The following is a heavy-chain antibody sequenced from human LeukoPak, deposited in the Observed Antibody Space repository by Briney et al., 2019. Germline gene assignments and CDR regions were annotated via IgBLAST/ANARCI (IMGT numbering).Heavy chain of an antibody. CDR3: ARGFVQLQNWFDP. Sequence: PSETLSLTCTVSGGSISSSSYYWGWIRQPPGKGLEWIGSIYYSGSTYYNPSPKSRVTISVDTSKNQFSLKLSSVTAADTAVYYCARGFVQLQNWFDPWGQGTLVTVSS. V-gene: IGHV4-39*07. CDR2: IYYSGST. D-gene: IGHD2-2*01. J-gene: IGHJ5*02. CDR1: GGSISSSSYY.